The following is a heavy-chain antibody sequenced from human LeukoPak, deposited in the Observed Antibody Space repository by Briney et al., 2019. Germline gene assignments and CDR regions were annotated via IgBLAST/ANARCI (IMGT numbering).Heavy chain of an antibody. V-gene: IGHV3-74*01. D-gene: IGHD1-26*01. J-gene: IGHJ3*02. CDR3: ARVQVVGTVDAFDI. CDR1: GFTFSNYW. Sequence: GGSLRLSCAASGFTFSNYWMHWVRQAPGKGLVRVSRINIGGSVRSHADSVKGRFTISRDNAKNTLYLQMNSLRPEDTAVYYCARVQVVGTVDAFDIWGQGTMVTVSS. CDR2: INIGGSVR.